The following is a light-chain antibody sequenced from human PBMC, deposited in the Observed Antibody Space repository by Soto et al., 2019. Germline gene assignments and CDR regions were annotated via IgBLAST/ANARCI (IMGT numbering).Light chain of an antibody. CDR1: QGISSH. V-gene: IGKV1-9*01. CDR3: QHFNSYPLT. Sequence: IQLTQSPSSLSASVGDRVTITCRASQGISSHLAWYQQKPGKAPNLLIYDASTLQSGIPSRFSGSGSGTGFTLTTSSLQSEDFASYFCQHFNSYPLTFGGGTTVDIK. J-gene: IGKJ4*01. CDR2: DAS.